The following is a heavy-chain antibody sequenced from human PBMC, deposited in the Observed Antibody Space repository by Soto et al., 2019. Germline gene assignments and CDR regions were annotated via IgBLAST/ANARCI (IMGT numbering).Heavy chain of an antibody. CDR1: GFTFTSSA. CDR3: AADRDDPYYYYYYYMDV. V-gene: IGHV1-58*01. Sequence: SVKVSCQASGFTFTSSAVQWVRQARGQRLEWIGWIVVGSGNTNYAQKFQERVTITRDMSTSTAYMELSSLRSEDTAVYYCAADRDDPYYYYYYYMDVWGKGTTVTVSS. CDR2: IVVGSGNT. J-gene: IGHJ6*03.